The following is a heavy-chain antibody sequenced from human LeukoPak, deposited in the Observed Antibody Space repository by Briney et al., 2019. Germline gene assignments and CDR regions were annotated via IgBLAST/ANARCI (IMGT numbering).Heavy chain of an antibody. CDR1: GFTFSSYA. CDR3: AREDILTLGIDY. CDR2: ISYDGSNK. Sequence: GGSLRLSCAASGFTFSSYAMHWVRQAPGKGLEWVAVISYDGSNKYYAGSVKGRFTISRDNSKNTLYLQMNSLRAEDTAVYYCAREDILTLGIDYWGQGTLVTVSS. J-gene: IGHJ4*02. D-gene: IGHD3-9*01. V-gene: IGHV3-30*04.